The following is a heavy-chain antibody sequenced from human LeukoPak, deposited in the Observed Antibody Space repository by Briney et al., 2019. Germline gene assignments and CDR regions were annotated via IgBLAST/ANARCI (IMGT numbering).Heavy chain of an antibody. CDR1: GGSFSGYY. Sequence: PSETLSLTCAVYGGSFSGYYWSWIRQPPGKGLEWIGYIYYSGSTYYNPSLKSRITISVDTSKNQFSLKLSSVTAADTAVYYCARTPGVEMATVFDSWGQGTLVTVSS. CDR3: ARTPGVEMATVFDS. V-gene: IGHV4-30-4*08. J-gene: IGHJ4*02. CDR2: IYYSGST. D-gene: IGHD5-24*01.